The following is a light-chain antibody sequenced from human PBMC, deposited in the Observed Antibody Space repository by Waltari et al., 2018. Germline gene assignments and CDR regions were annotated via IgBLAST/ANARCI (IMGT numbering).Light chain of an antibody. J-gene: IGKJ4*01. CDR2: DAS. Sequence: EIVLTQSPAILSFSPGARATLSCRASQSVGTYLAWYQQRPGQSPRLLIYDASDRATGIPARFSGSGSETDFTLTISSLQPEDFAVYYCQQRRNWPLTFGGGT. CDR1: QSVGTY. V-gene: IGKV3-11*01. CDR3: QQRRNWPLT.